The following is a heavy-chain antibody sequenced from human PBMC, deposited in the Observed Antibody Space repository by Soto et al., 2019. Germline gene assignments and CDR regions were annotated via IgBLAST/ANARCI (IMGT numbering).Heavy chain of an antibody. CDR1: VYNFITKS. CDR2: VNPDSGNT. V-gene: IGHV1-3*01. D-gene: IGHD3-10*01. CDR3: ARDPGDGHYFDY. J-gene: IGHJ4*02. Sequence: KVSCKASVYNFITKSVHWVRQAPGQSLEWMVLVNPDSGNTKYSQKLLSRVTVTRDTSANTAYMELSSLRSEDTAMYYCARDPGDGHYFDYWCQGALVTVSS.